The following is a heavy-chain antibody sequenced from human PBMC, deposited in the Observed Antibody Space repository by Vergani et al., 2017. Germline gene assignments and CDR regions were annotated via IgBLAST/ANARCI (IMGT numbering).Heavy chain of an antibody. V-gene: IGHV3-30-3*01. Sequence: QVQLVESGGGVVQPGRSLRLSCAASGFTFSSYAMHWVRQAPGKGLEWVAVISYDGSNKYYADSVKGRFTISRDNSKNTLYLQMNSLRAEDTAVYYCARDPGYYSSSPPVFDYWGQGTLVTVSS. D-gene: IGHD6-6*01. CDR1: GFTFSSYA. CDR2: ISYDGSNK. CDR3: ARDPGYYSSSPPVFDY. J-gene: IGHJ4*02.